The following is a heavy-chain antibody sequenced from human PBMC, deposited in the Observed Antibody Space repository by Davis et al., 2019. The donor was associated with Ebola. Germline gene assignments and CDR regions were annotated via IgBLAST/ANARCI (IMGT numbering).Heavy chain of an antibody. Sequence: ASVKVSCKASGYTFTSYTMHWVRQAPGQRLEWMGWINAGNGNTKYSQRFQGRVTITRDTSASIAYMELSSLRSEDTAVYYCAREYYYYYYGMDVWGQGTTVTVSS. CDR3: AREYYYYYYGMDV. CDR1: GYTFTSYT. J-gene: IGHJ6*02. CDR2: INAGNGNT. V-gene: IGHV1-3*01.